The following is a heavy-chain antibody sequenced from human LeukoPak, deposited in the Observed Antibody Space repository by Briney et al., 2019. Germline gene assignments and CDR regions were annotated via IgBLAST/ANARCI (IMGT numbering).Heavy chain of an antibody. D-gene: IGHD1-26*01. V-gene: IGHV3-30*18. CDR3: AKDDSAGRYYYAMDD. Sequence: SLKLSCKASGFTFSSYGMSWVRQAPGQGLEWMGGITSDGSNTYYADTVKGRFTITRDNSTNTPYMQMNSLRAEDTAVYYCAKDDSAGRYYYAMDDWGKGTPVTVSS. CDR1: GFTFSSYG. J-gene: IGHJ6*04. CDR2: ITSDGSNT.